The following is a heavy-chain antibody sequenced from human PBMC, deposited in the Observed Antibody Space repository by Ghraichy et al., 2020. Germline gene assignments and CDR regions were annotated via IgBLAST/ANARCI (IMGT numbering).Heavy chain of an antibody. Sequence: GGSLRLSCAASGFTFSSYWMSWVRQAPGKGLEWVANIKQDGSEKYYVDSVKGRFTISRDNAKNSLYLQMNSLRAEDTAVYYCARDWDTYGSGLFDYWGQGTLVTVSS. D-gene: IGHD3-10*01. CDR3: ARDWDTYGSGLFDY. CDR2: IKQDGSEK. J-gene: IGHJ4*02. CDR1: GFTFSSYW. V-gene: IGHV3-7*01.